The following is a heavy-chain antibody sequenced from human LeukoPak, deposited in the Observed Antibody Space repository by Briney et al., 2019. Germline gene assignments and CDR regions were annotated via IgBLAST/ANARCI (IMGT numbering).Heavy chain of an antibody. CDR1: GGSISSSSYY. J-gene: IGHJ5*02. CDR2: IYYSGST. V-gene: IGHV4-39*01. CDR3: ARGVSIAAAGTRGRNSAYNWFDP. Sequence: PSETLSLTCTVSGGSISSSSYYWGWIRQPPGKGLEWIGSIYYSGSTYYNPSLKSRVTISVDTSKNQFSLKLSSVTAADTAVYYCARGVSIAAAGTRGRNSAYNWFDPWGQGTLVTVSS. D-gene: IGHD6-13*01.